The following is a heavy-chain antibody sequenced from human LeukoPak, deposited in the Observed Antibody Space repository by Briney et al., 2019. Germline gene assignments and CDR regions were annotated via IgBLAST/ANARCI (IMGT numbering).Heavy chain of an antibody. Sequence: ASVKVSCKASGYTFAGYYMHWVRQAPGQGLEWMGWINPNSGGTKYAQKFQGRVTMTRDTSISTVYMELSRLRSDDTAVYHCAKDSHPYYYGSGSPNWFDPWGQGTLVTVSS. CDR2: INPNSGGT. V-gene: IGHV1-2*02. CDR3: AKDSHPYYYGSGSPNWFDP. J-gene: IGHJ5*02. CDR1: GYTFAGYY. D-gene: IGHD3-10*01.